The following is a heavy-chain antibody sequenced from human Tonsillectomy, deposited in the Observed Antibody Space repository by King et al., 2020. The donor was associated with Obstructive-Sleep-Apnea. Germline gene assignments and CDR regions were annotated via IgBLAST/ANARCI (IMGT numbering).Heavy chain of an antibody. D-gene: IGHD3-3*01. Sequence: QLVQSGAEVKKPGESLKISCKGSGYSFSNYWIAWVRQMPGKGLEWMGIIYPVDSDTRYSPSFQGQVTMSADKSTRAAYLQWQSLKASDTARYYCARPLRRSGTTIFGDYYYGLDVWGQGTTVTVSS. CDR3: ARPLRRSGTTIFGDYYYGLDV. CDR2: IYPVDSDT. CDR1: GYSFSNYW. J-gene: IGHJ6*02. V-gene: IGHV5-51*01.